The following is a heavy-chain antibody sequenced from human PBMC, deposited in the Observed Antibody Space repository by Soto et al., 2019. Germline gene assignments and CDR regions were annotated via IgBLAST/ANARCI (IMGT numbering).Heavy chain of an antibody. CDR3: ARDLYYYDSSGYYFLDY. Sequence: SLRLSCAASGFTFSDYYMSWIRQAPGKGLEWVSYISSSSSYTNYADSVKGRFTISRDNAKNSLYLQMNSLRAEDTAVYYCARDLYYYDSSGYYFLDYWGQGTLVTVSS. V-gene: IGHV3-11*05. J-gene: IGHJ4*02. CDR1: GFTFSDYY. D-gene: IGHD3-22*01. CDR2: ISSSSSYT.